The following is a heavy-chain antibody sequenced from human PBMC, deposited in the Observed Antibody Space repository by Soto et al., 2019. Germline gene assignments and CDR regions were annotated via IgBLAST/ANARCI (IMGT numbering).Heavy chain of an antibody. D-gene: IGHD6-19*01. CDR1: GDSVSSDNAA. Sequence: SQTLSLTCAISGDSVSSDNAAWNWIRQSPSRGLEWLGRAYYRSKWYIEYAPSVNSRITINPDTSKNQLSLQLISVNLEDTAVYYCVRSRVFIAVTSVTNYYYYYGMDVWGHGTSVTGSS. CDR2: AYYRSKWYI. J-gene: IGHJ6*02. CDR3: VRSRVFIAVTSVTNYYYYYGMDV. V-gene: IGHV6-1*01.